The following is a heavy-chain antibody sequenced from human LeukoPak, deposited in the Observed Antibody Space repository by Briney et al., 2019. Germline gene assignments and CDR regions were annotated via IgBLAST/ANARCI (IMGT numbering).Heavy chain of an antibody. CDR1: GLTFSSYW. CDR3: ARAVSYYDSSGYSDAFDI. CDR2: IKQDGSEK. J-gene: IGHJ3*02. V-gene: IGHV3-7*01. Sequence: QPGGSLRLSCAASGLTFSSYWMSWVRQAPGKGLEWVANIKQDGSEKYYVDSVKGRFTISRDNAKNSLYLQMNSLRAEDTAVYYCARAVSYYDSSGYSDAFDIWGQGTMVTVSS. D-gene: IGHD3-22*01.